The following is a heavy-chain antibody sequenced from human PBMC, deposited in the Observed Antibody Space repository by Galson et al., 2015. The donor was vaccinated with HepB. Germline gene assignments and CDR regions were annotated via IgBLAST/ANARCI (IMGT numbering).Heavy chain of an antibody. J-gene: IGHJ6*03. D-gene: IGHD2/OR15-2a*01. Sequence: SVKVSCKASGGTFSNYGITWVRQAPGEGPEWMGGITLTFGTTDYGQKFQGRLTITADKSTSTSYMELRSLTSEDAAVYYCARGHNLYCDNLSCSRGHNYYYMDVWGKGTMVVVSS. CDR2: ITLTFGTT. CDR3: ARGHNLYCDNLSCSRGHNYYYMDV. V-gene: IGHV1-69*06. CDR1: GGTFSNYG.